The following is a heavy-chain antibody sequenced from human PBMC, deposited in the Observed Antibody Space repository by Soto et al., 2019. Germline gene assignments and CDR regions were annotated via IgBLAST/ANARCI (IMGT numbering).Heavy chain of an antibody. V-gene: IGHV1-69*06. Sequence: SVKVSCKASGGTFSSYAISWVRQAPGQGLEWMGGIIPIFGTSNYAQKFQGRVTITADKSTSTVYMERSSLRSEDTAVYSCARDDIVGATQYNWFDPWGQGPLVTVSS. CDR1: GGTFSSYA. J-gene: IGHJ5*02. CDR3: ARDDIVGATQYNWFDP. CDR2: IIPIFGTS. D-gene: IGHD1-26*01.